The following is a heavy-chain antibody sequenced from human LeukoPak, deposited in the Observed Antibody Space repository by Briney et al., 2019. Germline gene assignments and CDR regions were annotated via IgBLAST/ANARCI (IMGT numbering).Heavy chain of an antibody. CDR1: GYTFTSYG. D-gene: IGHD6-19*01. J-gene: IGHJ4*02. CDR2: VSAYNGNT. V-gene: IGHV1-18*01. Sequence: ASVKVSCKASGYTFTSYGASWVRQAPGQGLEWMGWVSAYNGNTNFAQNFQGRVTMTTDTSTTTAYMELRSLRSDDTAVYYRARDGVAVAGTPIDYWGQGTLVTVSS. CDR3: ARDGVAVAGTPIDY.